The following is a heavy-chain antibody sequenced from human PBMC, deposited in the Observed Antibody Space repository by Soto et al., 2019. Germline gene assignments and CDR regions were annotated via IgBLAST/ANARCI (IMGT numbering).Heavy chain of an antibody. D-gene: IGHD1-7*01. CDR1: GFTFSSYA. V-gene: IGHV3-23*01. Sequence: EVQLLESGGGLVQPGGSLRLSCAASGFTFSSYAMSWVRQAPGKGLEWVSAISGSGGSTYYADSVKGRFTISRDNSKNTLYLQMNSLRAEDTAVYYCAKSNWNYVGQFGYWGQETLVTVSS. CDR2: ISGSGGST. J-gene: IGHJ4*02. CDR3: AKSNWNYVGQFGY.